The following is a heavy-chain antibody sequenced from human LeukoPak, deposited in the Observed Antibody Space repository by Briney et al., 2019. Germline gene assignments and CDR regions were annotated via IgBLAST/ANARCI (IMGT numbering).Heavy chain of an antibody. CDR3: ARGAGRYFDWLLPPFDY. CDR1: GHTFTSYG. D-gene: IGHD3-9*01. CDR2: ISAYNGNT. J-gene: IGHJ4*02. V-gene: IGHV1-18*01. Sequence: GASVKVSCKASGHTFTSYGISWVRQAPGQGLEWMGWISAYNGNTNYAQKLQGRVTMTTDTSTSTAYMELRSLRSDDTAVYYCARGAGRYFDWLLPPFDYWGQGTLVTVSS.